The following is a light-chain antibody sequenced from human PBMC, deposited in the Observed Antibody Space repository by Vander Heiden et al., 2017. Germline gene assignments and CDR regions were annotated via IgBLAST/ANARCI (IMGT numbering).Light chain of an antibody. CDR3: LQRNDWPYT. CDR1: QSVRNY. Sequence: ELVLTLSPVTLSLSPGERATLSCRASQSVRNYLAWYQLKPGQAPRLLIYDASSRATGIPVRFSGSGSATDFTLTISSLEPDDFAVYYCLQRNDWPYTFGLGTRLEIK. J-gene: IGKJ2*01. CDR2: DAS. V-gene: IGKV3-11*01.